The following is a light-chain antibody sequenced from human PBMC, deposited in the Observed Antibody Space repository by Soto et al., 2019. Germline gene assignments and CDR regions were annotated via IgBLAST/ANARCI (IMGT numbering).Light chain of an antibody. CDR3: SSYTSSSTLVV. Sequence: QSALTQPASVSGSPGQSITSSCTGTSSDVGGSNYVSWYQQHPGKAPKLMIHEVSARPSGVSNRFSGSKSGNTASLTISGLQAEDEADYYCSSYTSSSTLVVFGTGTKVTVL. V-gene: IGLV2-14*01. CDR1: SSDVGGSNY. CDR2: EVS. J-gene: IGLJ1*01.